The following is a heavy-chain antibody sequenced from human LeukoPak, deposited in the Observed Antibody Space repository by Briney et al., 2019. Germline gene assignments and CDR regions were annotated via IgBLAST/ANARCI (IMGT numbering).Heavy chain of an antibody. Sequence: SGTQCSSWIRQPPGKGLEWIGYIYYSGSTNYNPSLKSRVTISVDTSKNQFSLKLSSVTAADTAVYYCAREQAAGGLDYWGQGTLVTVSS. J-gene: IGHJ4*02. CDR1: SGTQC. V-gene: IGHV4-61*01. CDR2: IYYSGST. D-gene: IGHD6-13*01. CDR3: AREQAAGGLDY.